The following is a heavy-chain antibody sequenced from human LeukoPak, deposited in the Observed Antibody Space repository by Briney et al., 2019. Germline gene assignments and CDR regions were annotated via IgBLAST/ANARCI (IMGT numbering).Heavy chain of an antibody. Sequence: GGSLRLSCAASGFTFSSYARNWVRQAPGKGLEWLSTISDIGGNTYYADSVKGRFTISRDNSRNTLYLQMNSLRVEDTAVYFCAKPPKTGCFDYWGQGTLVTVSS. D-gene: IGHD7-27*01. CDR2: ISDIGGNT. CDR3: AKPPKTGCFDY. CDR1: GFTFSSYA. J-gene: IGHJ4*02. V-gene: IGHV3-23*01.